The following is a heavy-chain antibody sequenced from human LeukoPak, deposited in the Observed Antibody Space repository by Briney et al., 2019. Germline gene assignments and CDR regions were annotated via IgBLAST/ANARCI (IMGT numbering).Heavy chain of an antibody. J-gene: IGHJ4*02. CDR1: GFTFSSYW. CDR2: IKQDGSEK. Sequence: SGGSLRLSCAASGFTFSSYWMSWVRQAPGKGLEWVANIKQDGSEKYYVDSVKGRFTISRDNSKNTLYLQMNSLRAEDTAVYYCARDRRVITIPPFRISYYFDYWGQGTLVTVSS. D-gene: IGHD3-22*01. V-gene: IGHV3-7*01. CDR3: ARDRRVITIPPFRISYYFDY.